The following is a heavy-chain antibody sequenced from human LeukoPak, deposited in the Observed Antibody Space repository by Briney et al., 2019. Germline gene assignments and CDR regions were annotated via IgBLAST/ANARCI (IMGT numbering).Heavy chain of an antibody. V-gene: IGHV1-69*13. CDR1: GGTFSSYA. J-gene: IGHJ3*02. Sequence: ASVKVSCKASGGTFSSYAISWVRQAPGQGLEWMGGIISIFGSANYAQKFQGRVTITADESTSTAYMELSSLRSEDTAVYYCARYTPSDAFDIWGQGTMVTVSS. CDR2: IISIFGSA. D-gene: IGHD1-1*01. CDR3: ARYTPSDAFDI.